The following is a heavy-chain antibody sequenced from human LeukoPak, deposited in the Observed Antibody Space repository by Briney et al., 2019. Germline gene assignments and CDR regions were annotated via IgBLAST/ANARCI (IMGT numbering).Heavy chain of an antibody. Sequence: GGSLRLSCAASAFTFSNYEVNWVRQAPGKGLQWVSYINSLGTTIWHADSVKGRFTVSRDNTKKSMYLQMNSLRAEDTAVYYCGVRGVIGIGRFDYWGQGTLVTVSS. CDR3: GVRGVIGIGRFDY. V-gene: IGHV3-48*03. CDR2: INSLGTTI. D-gene: IGHD3-10*01. J-gene: IGHJ4*02. CDR1: AFTFSNYE.